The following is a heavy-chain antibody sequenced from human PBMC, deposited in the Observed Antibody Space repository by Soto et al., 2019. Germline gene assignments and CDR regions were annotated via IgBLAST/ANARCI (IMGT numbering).Heavy chain of an antibody. CDR3: ARDKITGLFDY. CDR2: INHSGGT. CDR1: GGSFSGYY. J-gene: IGHJ4*02. D-gene: IGHD2-8*02. V-gene: IGHV4-34*01. Sequence: PSETLSLTCAVYGGSFSGYYWTWIRQPPGTGLEWIGEINHSGGTNYNPSLKSRVTISVDTSKNQFSLKLTSVTAADTAVYYCARDKITGLFDYWGQGTLVPVSS.